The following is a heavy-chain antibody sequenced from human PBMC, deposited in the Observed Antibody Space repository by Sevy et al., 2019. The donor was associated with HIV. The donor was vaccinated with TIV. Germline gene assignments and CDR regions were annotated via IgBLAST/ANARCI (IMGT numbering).Heavy chain of an antibody. J-gene: IGHJ3*02. D-gene: IGHD7-27*01. CDR2: MDYGGST. CDR3: ARATGVEMAIGFAFDI. Sequence: SESLSLTCTVSGGSISSYYWSWIRQPPGKGLECIGYMDYGGSTNYNPSLKSRITISIDTSKNQFSLKLSSVTAADTAVYYCARATGVEMAIGFAFDIWGQGTMVTVSS. V-gene: IGHV4-59*01. CDR1: GGSISSYY.